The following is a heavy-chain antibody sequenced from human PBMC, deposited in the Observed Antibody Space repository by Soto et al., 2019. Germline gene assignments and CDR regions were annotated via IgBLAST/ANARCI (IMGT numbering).Heavy chain of an antibody. Sequence: LRLSCAASGFTFSSYEMNWVRQAPGKGLEWVSYISSSGSTIYYADSVKGRFTISRDNAKNSLYLQMNSLRAEDTAVYYCARVPIRWSRGATDYWGQGTLVTVSS. J-gene: IGHJ4*02. D-gene: IGHD4-17*01. CDR3: ARVPIRWSRGATDY. V-gene: IGHV3-48*03. CDR1: GFTFSSYE. CDR2: ISSSGSTI.